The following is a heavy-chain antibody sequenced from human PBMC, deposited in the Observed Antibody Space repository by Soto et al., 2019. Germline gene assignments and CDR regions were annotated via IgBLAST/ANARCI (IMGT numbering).Heavy chain of an antibody. V-gene: IGHV4-31*03. CDR1: GGSISSGGYY. CDR3: ARGRYGSGGYWAKNWFDP. D-gene: IGHD3-10*01. CDR2: IYYSGST. Sequence: LSLTCTVSGGSISSGGYYWSWIRQHPGKGLEWIGYIYYSGSTYYNPSLKSRVTISVDTSKNQFSLKLSSVTAADTAVYYCARGRYGSGGYWAKNWFDPWGQGTLVTVSS. J-gene: IGHJ5*02.